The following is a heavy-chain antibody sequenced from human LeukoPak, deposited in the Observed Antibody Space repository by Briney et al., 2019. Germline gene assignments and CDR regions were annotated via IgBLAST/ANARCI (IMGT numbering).Heavy chain of an antibody. V-gene: IGHV1-3*01. CDR1: GYTFTSYA. D-gene: IGHD6-19*01. CDR2: INAGNGNT. Sequence: EASVKVSCKASGYTFTSYAMHWVRRAPGQRLEWMGWINAGNGNTKYSQKFQGRVTITRDTSASTAYMELSSLRSEDTAVYYCARDSSGWYTEGYFDYWGQGTLVTVSS. CDR3: ARDSSGWYTEGYFDY. J-gene: IGHJ4*02.